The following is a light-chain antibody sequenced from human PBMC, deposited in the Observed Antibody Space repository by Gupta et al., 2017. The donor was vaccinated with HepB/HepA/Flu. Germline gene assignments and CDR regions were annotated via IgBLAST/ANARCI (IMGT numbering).Light chain of an antibody. CDR3: PSDTISSNYV. J-gene: IGLJ1*01. V-gene: IGLV2-14*01. CDR2: YVT. CDR1: SSDVGRYNY. Sequence: QSALTQPASVSGSPGQSITISCTGTSSDVGRYNYVSWYQQHPGKAPKLMINYVTNRPSGVSGRFSASKSVNTASLTISGLQAEDEADYYCPSDTISSNYVFGTGTKFTVL.